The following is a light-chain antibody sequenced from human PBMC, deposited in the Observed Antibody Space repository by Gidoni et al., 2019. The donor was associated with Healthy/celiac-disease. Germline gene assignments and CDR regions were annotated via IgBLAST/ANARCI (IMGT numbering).Light chain of an antibody. V-gene: IGLV2-14*03. CDR3: SSYTSSTTHVV. J-gene: IGLJ2*01. CDR1: SSDVGDYNY. CDR2: DVS. Sequence: QSALTQPASVSGSPGQPIPLSCTGTSSDVGDYNYVSWYNQHPGKAPKLMIYDVSTRPSGVSNRFSGSKSGNTASLTISGLQAEDEADYYCSSYTSSTTHVVFGGGTKLTVL.